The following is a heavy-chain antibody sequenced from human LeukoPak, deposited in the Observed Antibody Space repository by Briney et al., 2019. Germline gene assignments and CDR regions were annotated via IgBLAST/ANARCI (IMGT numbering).Heavy chain of an antibody. J-gene: IGHJ4*02. CDR2: ISYDGSNK. D-gene: IGHD3-9*01. V-gene: IGHV3-30*18. Sequence: GGSLSLSCAASGFTFSSYGMHWVRQAPGKGLEWVAVISYDGSNKYYADSVKGRFTISRDNSKNTLYLQMNSLRAEDTAVYYCAKGDDILTGYSPGDYWGQGTLVTVSS. CDR1: GFTFSSYG. CDR3: AKGDDILTGYSPGDY.